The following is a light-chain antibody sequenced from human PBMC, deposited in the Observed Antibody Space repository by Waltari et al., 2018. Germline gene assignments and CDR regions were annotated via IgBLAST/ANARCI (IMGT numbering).Light chain of an antibody. V-gene: IGLV3-1*01. Sequence: SYELTQPPSVYVSPVQTATIACSGAKLGDKFVSWYQPKPGHSPVLVIQQDTKRPSGIPERFSGSNSGNTATLTISGTQAMDEADYYCQAWDSTTVVFGGGTKLTAL. CDR1: KLGDKF. CDR3: QAWDSTTVV. J-gene: IGLJ2*01. CDR2: QDT.